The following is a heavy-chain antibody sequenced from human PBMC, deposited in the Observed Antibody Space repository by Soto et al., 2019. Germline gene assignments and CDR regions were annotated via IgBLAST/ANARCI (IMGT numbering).Heavy chain of an antibody. D-gene: IGHD2-2*02. Sequence: PGGSLRLSCAASGSTFSSYWMSWVRQAPGKGLEWVANIKQDGSEKYYVDSVKGRFTISRDSAKNSLYLQMNSLRAEDTAVYYCARDVFCSSTSCYTGYYYYGMDVWGQGTTVTVSS. CDR3: ARDVFCSSTSCYTGYYYYGMDV. V-gene: IGHV3-7*01. CDR2: IKQDGSEK. J-gene: IGHJ6*02. CDR1: GSTFSSYW.